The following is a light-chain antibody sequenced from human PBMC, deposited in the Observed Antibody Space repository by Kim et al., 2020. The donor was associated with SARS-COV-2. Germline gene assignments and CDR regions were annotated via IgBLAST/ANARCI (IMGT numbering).Light chain of an antibody. CDR3: AAWDDNIDIWM. Sequence: QSVLTQPPAAYRTPGQRVTISCSGSSSNIGMNYIYWYQQVPGTAPKVLIYGDDQRPSGVSDRFSGSKSGTSGSLAISGLRSEDEADYYCAAWDDNIDIWMFGEGTQLTVL. V-gene: IGLV1-47*01. CDR2: GDD. J-gene: IGLJ3*02. CDR1: SSNIGMNY.